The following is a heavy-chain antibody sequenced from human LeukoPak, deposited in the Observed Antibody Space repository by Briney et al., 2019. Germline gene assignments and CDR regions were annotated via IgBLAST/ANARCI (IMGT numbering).Heavy chain of an antibody. J-gene: IGHJ6*03. CDR1: GGSISSGSYY. D-gene: IGHD3-10*01. CDR2: IYTSGST. CDR3: ARGRGVSGSGSYYKSYYYMDV. Sequence: PSETLSLTCTVSGGSISSGSYYWSWIRQPAGKGLEWIGRIYTSGSTNYNPSLKSRVTISVDTSKNQFSLKLSSVTAADTAVYYCARGRGVSGSGSYYKSYYYMDVWGKGTTVTVSS. V-gene: IGHV4-61*02.